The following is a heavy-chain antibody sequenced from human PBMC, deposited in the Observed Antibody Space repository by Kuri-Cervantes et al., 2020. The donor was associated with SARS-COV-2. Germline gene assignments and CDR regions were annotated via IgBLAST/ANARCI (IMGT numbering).Heavy chain of an antibody. D-gene: IGHD3-3*01. J-gene: IGHJ6*02. V-gene: IGHV3-64D*06. CDR1: GFTFNSNP. Sequence: GGSLRLSCSASGFTFNSNPMHWVRQAPGKGLEYVSAISSDGGNTYYRDSVMGRFTISRDNSKNTLYLQMSSLRAEDTAVYYCAVTIAPYYYYGMDVWGQGTTVTVSS. CDR2: ISSDGGNT. CDR3: AVTIAPYYYYGMDV.